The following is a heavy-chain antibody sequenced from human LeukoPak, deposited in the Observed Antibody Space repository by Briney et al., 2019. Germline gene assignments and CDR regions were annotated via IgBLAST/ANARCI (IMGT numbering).Heavy chain of an antibody. V-gene: IGHV1-46*01. CDR2: INPSGGSP. D-gene: IGHD6-19*01. Sequence: GASVKVSCKASGYTFTNYAINWVRQAPGQGLEWMGIINPSGGSPSYAQKFQGRVTMTRDTSTSTVFMELNSLRSEDTAVYYCAGGLDSSGWYTRYYYYMDVWGKGTTVTVSS. J-gene: IGHJ6*03. CDR1: GYTFTNYA. CDR3: AGGLDSSGWYTRYYYYMDV.